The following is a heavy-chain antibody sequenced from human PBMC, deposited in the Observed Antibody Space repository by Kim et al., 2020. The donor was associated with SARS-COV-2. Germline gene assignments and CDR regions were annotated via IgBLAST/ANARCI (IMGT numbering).Heavy chain of an antibody. J-gene: IGHJ6*02. V-gene: IGHV4-4*07. CDR3: ARDGAAFGVFICHPFYGMGV. CDR1: GGSISSYY. D-gene: IGHD3-3*01. Sequence: SETLSLTCTVSGGSISSYYWSWIRQPAGKGLEWIGRIYTSGSTNYNPSLKSRVTMSVDTSTNQFSLKLSSVTAADTAVYYCARDGAAFGVFICHPFYGMGVGGQGTTVTVSS. CDR2: IYTSGST.